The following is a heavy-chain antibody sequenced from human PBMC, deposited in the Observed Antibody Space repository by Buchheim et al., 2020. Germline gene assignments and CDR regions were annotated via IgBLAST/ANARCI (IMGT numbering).Heavy chain of an antibody. CDR1: GFTFSSYG. CDR3: AREYCSSTSCYFVPDY. D-gene: IGHD2-2*01. V-gene: IGHV3-33*01. CDR2: LWYDGSNK. Sequence: QVQLVESGGGVVQPGRSLRLSCAASGFTFSSYGMHWVRQAPGKGLEWVAVLWYDGSNKYYADSVKGRFTISRDNSKNTLYLQMNSLRAEDTAVYYCAREYCSSTSCYFVPDYWGQGTL. J-gene: IGHJ4*02.